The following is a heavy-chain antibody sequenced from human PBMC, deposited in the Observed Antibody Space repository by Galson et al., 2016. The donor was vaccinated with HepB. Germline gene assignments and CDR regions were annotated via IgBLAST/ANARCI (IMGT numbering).Heavy chain of an antibody. V-gene: IGHV3-64D*09. CDR2: ISSNGGST. Sequence: SLRLSCAASGFTFSSYAMHWARQAPGKGLEYVSAISSNGGSTYYADSVKGRFTISRGNSKNTLYLQMSSLRAEDTAVYYCVKGVSTTWHRSQGDYWGQGTLVTVSS. CDR3: VKGVSTTWHRSQGDY. CDR1: GFTFSSYA. J-gene: IGHJ4*02. D-gene: IGHD3-10*01.